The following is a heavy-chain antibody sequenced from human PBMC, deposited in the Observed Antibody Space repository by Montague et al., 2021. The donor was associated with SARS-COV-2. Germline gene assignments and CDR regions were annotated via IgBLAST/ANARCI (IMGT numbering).Heavy chain of an antibody. D-gene: IGHD1-14*01. CDR3: ARGPPDTYYYNGMDV. CDR1: GFSLSTSGMC. J-gene: IGHJ6*02. Sequence: PALVKPTQTLTLTCTFSGFSLSTSGMCMTWIRQPPGKALEWLARIDWDGDKYYNTSLKSRLTISKDTSKNLVVLTMTNMDPVDTATYYCARGPPDTYYYNGMDVWGQGTTVTVSS. CDR2: IDWDGDK. V-gene: IGHV2-70*11.